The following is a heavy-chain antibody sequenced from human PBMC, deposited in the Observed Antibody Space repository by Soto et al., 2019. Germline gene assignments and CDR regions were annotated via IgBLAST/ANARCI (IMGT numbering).Heavy chain of an antibody. CDR1: GGTFSSYA. CDR2: IIPIFGTA. D-gene: IGHD2-2*01. V-gene: IGHV1-69*01. J-gene: IGHJ5*02. Sequence: QVQLVQSGAEVKKPGSSVKVSCKASGGTFSSYAISWVRQAPGQGLEWMGGIIPIFGTAKYAQKFQGRVTITADESTSTAYMELSSLRSEDTAVYYGARARYCSSTSCYYWFDPWGQGTQGTVSS. CDR3: ARARYCSSTSCYYWFDP.